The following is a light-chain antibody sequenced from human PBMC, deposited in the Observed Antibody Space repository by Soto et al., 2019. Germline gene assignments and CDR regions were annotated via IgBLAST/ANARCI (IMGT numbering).Light chain of an antibody. Sequence: QSALTQPPSASGSPGQSVTISCTGNSSDVGGYNYVSWYQQHPGKAPKLMIYQVTNRPSGVSNRFSGSRSGNTASLTISGLQAEDEADYYCSSYTDSSNYVFGTGTKLTVL. J-gene: IGLJ1*01. CDR3: SSYTDSSNYV. CDR2: QVT. V-gene: IGLV2-14*01. CDR1: SSDVGGYNY.